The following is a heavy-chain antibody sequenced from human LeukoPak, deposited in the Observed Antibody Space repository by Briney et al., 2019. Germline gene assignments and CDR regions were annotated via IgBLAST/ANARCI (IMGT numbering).Heavy chain of an antibody. V-gene: IGHV3-74*01. CDR3: ARAPNYYDSKAAGYYMDV. CDR2: INSDGSST. CDR1: GFTSSSSW. Sequence: GGSLRLSCAASGFTSSSSWMHWVRQAPGKGLVWVSRINSDGSSTTYADSVKGRFTISRDNVKNTLYLQMSSLRAEDTAVYYCARAPNYYDSKAAGYYMDVWGKGTTVTVSS. D-gene: IGHD3-22*01. J-gene: IGHJ6*03.